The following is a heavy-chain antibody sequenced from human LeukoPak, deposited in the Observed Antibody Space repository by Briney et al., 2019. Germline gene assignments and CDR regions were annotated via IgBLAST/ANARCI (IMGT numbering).Heavy chain of an antibody. V-gene: IGHV3-30*03. J-gene: IGHJ6*02. D-gene: IGHD2-2*01. CDR2: ISHDGSNK. CDR1: GFTFSSYG. CDR3: AREVVVPAAMGAYYYYGMDV. Sequence: GGSLRLSCAASGFTFSSYGMHWVRQAPGKGLEWVAVISHDGSNKYYADSVKGRFTISRDNSKNTLYLQMNSLRAKDTAVYCCAREVVVPAAMGAYYYYGMDVWGQGTTVTVSS.